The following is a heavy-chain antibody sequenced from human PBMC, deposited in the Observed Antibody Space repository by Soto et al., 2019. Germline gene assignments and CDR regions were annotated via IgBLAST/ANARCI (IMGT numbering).Heavy chain of an antibody. CDR3: ARERESGSPGFNWLDP. Sequence: ASVKVSCKASGYTFTSYGINWVRQAPGQGLEWMGWISAYNGNTNYAQKLQGRVTMTTDTSTSTAYMELRSLRSDDTAVYYCARERESGSPGFNWLDPWGPGTMVTVYS. J-gene: IGHJ5*02. CDR2: ISAYNGNT. CDR1: GYTFTSYG. D-gene: IGHD3-22*01. V-gene: IGHV1-18*04.